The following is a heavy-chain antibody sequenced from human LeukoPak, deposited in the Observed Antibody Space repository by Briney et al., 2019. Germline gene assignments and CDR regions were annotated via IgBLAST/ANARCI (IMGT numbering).Heavy chain of an antibody. J-gene: IGHJ4*02. CDR1: GFMLSSTW. V-gene: IGHV3-74*01. D-gene: IGHD4-11*01. Sequence: GGSLRLSCAASGFMLSSTWMHWVRQAPGKGLVWVSRINSDATSTSYADSVRGRFTISTDNSKNTVYLEMNSLRAEDTALYYCARSVPDYTRFDYWGQGALVTVSS. CDR2: INSDATST. CDR3: ARSVPDYTRFDY.